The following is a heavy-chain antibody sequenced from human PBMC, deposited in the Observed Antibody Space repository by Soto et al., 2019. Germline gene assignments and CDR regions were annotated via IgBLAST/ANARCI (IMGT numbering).Heavy chain of an antibody. J-gene: IGHJ5*02. V-gene: IGHV3-33*01. CDR3: AREREWLVNWFDP. CDR2: IWYDGSNT. CDR1: GFTFSSYG. Sequence: QVQLVESGGGVVQPGRSLRLSCAASGFTFSSYGMHWVRQAPGKGLEWLAVIWYDGSNTYYADSVKGRFTISRDNSKNTVYLQMNSLRVEDTAVYYCAREREWLVNWFDPWGQGTLVTVSS. D-gene: IGHD6-19*01.